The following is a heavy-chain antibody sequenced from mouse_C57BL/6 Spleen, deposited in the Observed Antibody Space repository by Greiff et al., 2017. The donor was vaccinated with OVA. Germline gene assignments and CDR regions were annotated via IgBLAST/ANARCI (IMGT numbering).Heavy chain of an antibody. CDR3: ATEGERYYGSSWYFDY. D-gene: IGHD1-1*01. CDR1: GYSITSGYY. Sequence: EVKLQESGPGLVKPSQSLSLTCSVTGYSITSGYYWNWIRQFPGNKLEWMGYISYDGSNNYNPSLKNRISITRDTSKNQFFLKLNSVTTEDTATYYCATEGERYYGSSWYFDYWGQGTTLTVSS. V-gene: IGHV3-6*01. CDR2: ISYDGSN. J-gene: IGHJ2*01.